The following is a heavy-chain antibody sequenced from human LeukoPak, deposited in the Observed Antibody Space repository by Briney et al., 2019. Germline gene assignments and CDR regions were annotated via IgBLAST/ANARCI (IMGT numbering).Heavy chain of an antibody. V-gene: IGHV3-21*01. CDR3: ARDHIVVVVAGSNAFDI. Sequence: GGSLRLSCAASGFTFSSYSMNWVRQAPGKGLEWVSSISSSSSYIYYADSVKGRFTISRDNAKNSLYLQMNSLRAEDTAVYYCARDHIVVVVAGSNAFDIWGQGTMVTVSS. J-gene: IGHJ3*02. D-gene: IGHD2-15*01. CDR1: GFTFSSYS. CDR2: ISSSSSYI.